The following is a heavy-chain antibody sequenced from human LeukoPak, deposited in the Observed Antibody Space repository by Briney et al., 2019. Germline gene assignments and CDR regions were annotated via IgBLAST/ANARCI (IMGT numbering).Heavy chain of an antibody. CDR1: GGSIRGYY. J-gene: IGHJ3*02. V-gene: IGHV4-59*01. CDR2: IYYSGST. Sequence: SETLSLTCTVSGGSIRGYYWSWIRQPPGKGLEWIGYIYYSGSTNYNPSLKSRVTISVDMSKNQFSLKLSSVTAADTAVYYCARAWGDSSSWYAEPNAFDIWGQGTMVTVSS. CDR3: ARAWGDSSSWYAEPNAFDI. D-gene: IGHD6-13*01.